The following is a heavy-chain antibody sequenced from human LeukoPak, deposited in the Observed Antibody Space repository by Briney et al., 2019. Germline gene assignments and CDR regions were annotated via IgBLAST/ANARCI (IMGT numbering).Heavy chain of an antibody. D-gene: IGHD3-10*02. CDR3: ARSLRVRGVPDYMDV. J-gene: IGHJ6*03. Sequence: GGSLRLSCEASGFTVSSNYMTWVRQAPGKGLEWVSVIHKNAITYHADTVKGRFTISRDNSKNMLYLQMNSLRAEDTAVYYCARSLRVRGVPDYMDVWGKGTTVIISS. V-gene: IGHV3-53*01. CDR2: IHKNAIT. CDR1: GFTVSSNY.